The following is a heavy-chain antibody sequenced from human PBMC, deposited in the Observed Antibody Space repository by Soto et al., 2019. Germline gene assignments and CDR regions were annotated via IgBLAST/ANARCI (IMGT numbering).Heavy chain of an antibody. V-gene: IGHV6-1*01. Sequence: SQTLSLTCAISGDSVSSNSAAWNWIRQSPSRGLEWLGRTYYRSKWYNDYAVSVKSRITINPDTSKNQFSLQLNSVTPEDTAVYYCARGWDPYSSGLYHYYYYGMDVCGHRTTVTLSS. CDR3: ARGWDPYSSGLYHYYYYGMDV. J-gene: IGHJ6*02. CDR1: GDSVSSNSAA. CDR2: TYYRSKWYN. D-gene: IGHD6-19*01.